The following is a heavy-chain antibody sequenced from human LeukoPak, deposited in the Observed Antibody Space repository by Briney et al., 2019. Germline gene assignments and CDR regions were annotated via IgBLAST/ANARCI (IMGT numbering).Heavy chain of an antibody. CDR1: GYTLTELS. J-gene: IGHJ4*02. CDR2: FDPEDGET. V-gene: IGHV1-24*01. CDR3: ATQAYCGGDCYAPYYFDY. D-gene: IGHD2-21*02. Sequence: ASVKVSCKVSGYTLTELSMHWVRQAPGKGLEWMGGFDPEDGETIYAQKFQGRVTMTEDTSTDTAYMELSSLRSEDTAVYYRATQAYCGGDCYAPYYFDYWGQGTLVTVSS.